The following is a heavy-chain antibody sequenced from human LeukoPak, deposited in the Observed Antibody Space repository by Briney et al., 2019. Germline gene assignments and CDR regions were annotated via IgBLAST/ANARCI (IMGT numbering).Heavy chain of an antibody. V-gene: IGHV3-48*03. CDR2: ISSSGGSI. Sequence: GGSLRLSCAVSGFIFSEYEMNWVRQAPGKGLEWVSYISSSGGSIYNADSVRGRFTISRNNGKNSLYLQMNSLRAEDTAVYYCARGRRLWFGETHDAFDMWGVGTMVTVSS. D-gene: IGHD3-10*01. CDR1: GFIFSEYE. J-gene: IGHJ3*02. CDR3: ARGRRLWFGETHDAFDM.